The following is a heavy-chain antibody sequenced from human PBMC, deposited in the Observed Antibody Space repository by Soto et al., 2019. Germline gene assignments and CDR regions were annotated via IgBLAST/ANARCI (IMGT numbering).Heavy chain of an antibody. CDR1: GGSISSYY. D-gene: IGHD6-13*01. J-gene: IGHJ6*03. CDR2: IYYSGST. CDR3: ARDGLRNSSSWYHSSFGYYYYYMDV. Sequence: SETLSLTCTVSGGSISSYYWSWIRQPPGKGLEWIGYIYYSGSTNYNPSLKSRVTISVDTSKNQFSLKLSSVTAADTAVYYCARDGLRNSSSWYHSSFGYYYYYMDVWGKGTTVTVSS. V-gene: IGHV4-59*01.